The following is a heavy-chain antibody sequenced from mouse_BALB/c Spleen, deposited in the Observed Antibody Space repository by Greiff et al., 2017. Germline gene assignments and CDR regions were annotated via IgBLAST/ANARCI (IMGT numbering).Heavy chain of an antibody. V-gene: IGHV5-6-5*01. CDR3: ARGYGYSSSMAY. CDR1: GFTFSSYA. J-gene: IGHJ4*01. CDR2: ISSGGST. D-gene: IGHD2-2*01. Sequence: EVQVVESGGGLVQPGGSLKLSCAASGFTFSSYAMSWVRQTPEKRLEWVGSISSGGSTYYPDSVKGRFTISRDNARNILYLQMSSLTSEDTAVYYCARGYGYSSSMAYWGQGTSVTVSS.